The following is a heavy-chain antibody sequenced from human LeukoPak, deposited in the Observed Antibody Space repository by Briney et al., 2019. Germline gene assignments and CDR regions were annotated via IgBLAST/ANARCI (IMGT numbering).Heavy chain of an antibody. Sequence: GGSLRLSCAASGFIFSSYSMNWVRQAPGKGLEWVSSISSSSSYIYYADSVKGRFTISRDNAKNSLYLQMNSLRAEDTAVYYCARDLAAAGTPLYYFDYWGQGTLVTVSS. CDR2: ISSSSSYI. CDR3: ARDLAAAGTPLYYFDY. CDR1: GFIFSSYS. J-gene: IGHJ4*02. V-gene: IGHV3-21*01. D-gene: IGHD6-13*01.